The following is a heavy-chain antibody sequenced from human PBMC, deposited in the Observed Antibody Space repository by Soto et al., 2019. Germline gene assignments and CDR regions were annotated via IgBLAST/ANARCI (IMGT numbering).Heavy chain of an antibody. CDR3: TRGGDRGGRNFDF. V-gene: IGHV3-49*03. Sequence: GGSLRLSCAGSGFTFGDYAMSWFRQAPGKGLEWVSFIRGKGYGGAIEYAAFVKGRFTISSEDSRNIAYQQMNSLKAEDTGVYYCTRGGDRGGRNFDFWGQGTLVTVSS. CDR1: GFTFGDYA. CDR2: IRGKGYGGAI. J-gene: IGHJ5*01.